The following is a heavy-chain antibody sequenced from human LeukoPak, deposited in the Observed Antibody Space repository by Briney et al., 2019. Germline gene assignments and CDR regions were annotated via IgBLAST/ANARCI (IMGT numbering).Heavy chain of an antibody. D-gene: IGHD7-27*01. V-gene: IGHV4-39*01. CDR1: GGSISSSSYY. J-gene: IGHJ2*01. Sequence: SETLSLTCTVSGGSISSSSYYWGWIRQPPGKGLEWIGSIYYSGSTYYDPSLKSRVTISVDTSKNQFSLKLSSATAADTAVYYCARQGLTGRQGYFDLWGRGTLVTVSS. CDR2: IYYSGST. CDR3: ARQGLTGRQGYFDL.